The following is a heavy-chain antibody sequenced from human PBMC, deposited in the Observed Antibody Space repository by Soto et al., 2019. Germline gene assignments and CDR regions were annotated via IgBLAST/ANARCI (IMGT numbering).Heavy chain of an antibody. CDR1: GYTFTSYD. CDR3: ARAGILRYFSWPPQRAVGFDP. D-gene: IGHD3-9*01. V-gene: IGHV1-8*01. CDR2: MNPNSGNT. J-gene: IGHJ5*02. Sequence: GASVKVSCKASGYTFTSYDINWVRQATGQGLEWMGWMNPNSGNTGYAQKFQGRVTMTRNTSISTAYMELSSLRSEDTAVYYCARAGILRYFSWPPQRAVGFDPWGQGTLVTVSS.